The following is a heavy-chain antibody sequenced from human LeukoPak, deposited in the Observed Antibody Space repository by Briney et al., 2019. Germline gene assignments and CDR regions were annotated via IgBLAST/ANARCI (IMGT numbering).Heavy chain of an antibody. V-gene: IGHV1-69*13. J-gene: IGHJ4*02. Sequence: SVKVSCKASGYSFTNYGITWVRQAPGQGLEWMGGIIPIFGTANYAQKFQGRVTITADESTSTAYMELSSLRSEDTAVYYCARDRSGSGYFDYWGQGTLVTVSS. CDR1: GYSFTNYG. CDR3: ARDRSGSGYFDY. D-gene: IGHD3-3*01. CDR2: IIPIFGTA.